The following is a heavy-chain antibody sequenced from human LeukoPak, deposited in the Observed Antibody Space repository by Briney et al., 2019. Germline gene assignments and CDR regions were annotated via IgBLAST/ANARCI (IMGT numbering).Heavy chain of an antibody. CDR2: ISAYNGNT. Sequence: ASVQVSCKATGCTFTSYGISWVRQAPGQGLEWIGLISAYNGNTNYAQKLQGRVTMTTDTSTSTAYMELRSLRSDDTAVYYCARDPYYYDSSGYYDWGQGTLVTVSS. D-gene: IGHD3-22*01. V-gene: IGHV1-18*01. CDR3: ARDPYYYDSSGYYD. CDR1: GCTFTSYG. J-gene: IGHJ4*02.